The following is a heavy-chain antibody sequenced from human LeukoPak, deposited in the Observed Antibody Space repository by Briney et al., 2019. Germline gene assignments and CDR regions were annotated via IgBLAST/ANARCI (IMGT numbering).Heavy chain of an antibody. CDR1: VYSFTSYG. J-gene: IGHJ5*02. CDR2: ISAYNGNT. Sequence: ASVAVSCTGSVYSFTSYGISWVRQAPGQGLEWMGWISAYNGNTNYAQKLQSRRTMTTDASTNTAYMELMSLRSDDEAVYYCARKGIAADEDWFDPGGQGNLVTVSS. CDR3: ARKGIAADEDWFDP. V-gene: IGHV1-18*01. D-gene: IGHD6-13*01.